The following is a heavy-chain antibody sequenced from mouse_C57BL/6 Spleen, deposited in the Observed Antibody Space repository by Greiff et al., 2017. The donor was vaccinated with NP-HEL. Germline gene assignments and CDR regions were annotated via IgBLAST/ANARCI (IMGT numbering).Heavy chain of an antibody. CDR3: ARYYYEREYDY. Sequence: EVMLVESEGGLVQPGSSMKLSCTASGFTFSDYYMAWVRPVPEKGLEWVANINYDGSSTYYLDSLKSRFIISRDNAKNILYLQMSSLKSEDTATYYCARYYYEREYDYWGQGTTLTVSS. V-gene: IGHV5-16*01. CDR1: GFTFSDYY. D-gene: IGHD1-1*01. CDR2: INYDGSST. J-gene: IGHJ2*01.